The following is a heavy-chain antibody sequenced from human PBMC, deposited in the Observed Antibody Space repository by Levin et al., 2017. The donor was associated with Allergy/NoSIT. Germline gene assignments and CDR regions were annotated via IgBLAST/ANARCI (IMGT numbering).Heavy chain of an antibody. CDR1: GLNFNNYG. CDR2: ISGGGNDG. J-gene: IGHJ4*02. V-gene: IGHV3-30*03. Sequence: GGSLRLSCAVSGLNFNNYGMNWVRQAPGKGLEWVALISGGGNDGFYTDSVRGRFTISRDNSKNTLYLQMNSLRPDDTAVYYCVARVFDYWGQGTLVAVSS. CDR3: VARVFDY.